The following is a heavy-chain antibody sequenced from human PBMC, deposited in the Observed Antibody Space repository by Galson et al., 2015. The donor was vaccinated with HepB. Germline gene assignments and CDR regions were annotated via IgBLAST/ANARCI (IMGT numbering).Heavy chain of an antibody. CDR3: ARHRLITTPLGRTWFDP. D-gene: IGHD1/OR15-1a*01. CDR1: GGSISSSSYY. J-gene: IGHJ5*02. V-gene: IGHV4-39*01. Sequence: ETLSLPCTVSGGSISSSSYYWGWIRQPPGEGLEWIGSIYYNGSTDYNPSLKSRVTISVDTSKNHFFLKLSSVTAADTAVFYCARHRLITTPLGRTWFDPWSQGTRVTVSS. CDR2: IYYNGST.